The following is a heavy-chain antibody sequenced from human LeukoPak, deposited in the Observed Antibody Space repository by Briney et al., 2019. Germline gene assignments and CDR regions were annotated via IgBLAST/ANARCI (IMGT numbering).Heavy chain of an antibody. CDR2: ISGSGGST. CDR3: AKDWSNYGSGSNYYFDY. V-gene: IGHV3-23*01. CDR1: GFTFSSYS. J-gene: IGHJ4*02. D-gene: IGHD3-10*01. Sequence: GGSLRLSCAASGFTFSSYSMSWVRQAPGKGLEWVSAISGSGGSTYYADSVKGRFTISRDNAKNSLYLQMDSLRAEDTALYYCAKDWSNYGSGSNYYFDYWGQGTLVTVSS.